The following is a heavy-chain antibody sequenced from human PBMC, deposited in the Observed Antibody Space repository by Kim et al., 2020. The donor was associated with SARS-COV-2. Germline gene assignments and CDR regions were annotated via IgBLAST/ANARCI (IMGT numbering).Heavy chain of an antibody. CDR1: GFSLSTSGVN. CDR2: IYWDDDK. Sequence: SGPTLVNPTQTLTLTCTFSGFSLSTSGVNVGWIRQPPGKALEWLALIYWDDDKRYSPSLRSRATITKDTSKNQLVLKMTNMDPVDTATYYCAHSISTGLYRGAFDIWGQGTLVTVSA. CDR3: AHSISTGLYRGAFDI. V-gene: IGHV2-5*02. J-gene: IGHJ3*02. D-gene: IGHD6-19*01.